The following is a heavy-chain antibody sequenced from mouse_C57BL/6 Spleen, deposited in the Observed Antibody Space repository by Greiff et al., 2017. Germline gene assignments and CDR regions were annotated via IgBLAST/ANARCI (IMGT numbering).Heavy chain of an antibody. Sequence: EVKLVESGGGLVKPGGSLKLSCAASGFTFSSYAMSWVRQTPEKRLEWVATISDGGSYTYYPDNVKGRFTISRDNAKNNLYLQMSHLKSEDTAMYYCASYGNYVYWGQGTTLTVSS. D-gene: IGHD2-1*01. CDR3: ASYGNYVY. CDR1: GFTFSSYA. J-gene: IGHJ2*01. V-gene: IGHV5-4*03. CDR2: ISDGGSYT.